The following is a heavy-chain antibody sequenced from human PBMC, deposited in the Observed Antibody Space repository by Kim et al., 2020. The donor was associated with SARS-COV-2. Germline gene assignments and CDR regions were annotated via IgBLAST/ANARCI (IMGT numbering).Heavy chain of an antibody. CDR3: ARDRGLVSELERPVKRFDY. CDR2: ISAYNGNT. V-gene: IGHV1-18*01. Sequence: ASVKVSCKASGYTFTSYGISWVRQAPGQGLEWMGWISAYNGNTNYAQKLQGRVTMTTDTSTSTAYMELRSLRSDDTAVYYCARDRGLVSELERPVKRFDYWGQGTLVTVSS. CDR1: GYTFTSYG. D-gene: IGHD1-1*01. J-gene: IGHJ4*02.